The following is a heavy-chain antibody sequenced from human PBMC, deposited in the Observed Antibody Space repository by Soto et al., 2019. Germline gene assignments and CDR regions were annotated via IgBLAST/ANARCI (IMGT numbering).Heavy chain of an antibody. J-gene: IGHJ2*01. CDR1: GLTFSSYS. Sequence: EVQLVESGGGSVQPGESLRLSCAASGLTFSSYSTNWVRQAPGKGLEWVSYISSSSWNIYYADTVKGRFTISRDNAKNSLYLQMNSLRDEDTAVYYCARGPSAAAPLSDWYFDLWGRGTLVTVSS. V-gene: IGHV3-48*02. D-gene: IGHD2-2*01. CDR3: ARGPSAAAPLSDWYFDL. CDR2: ISSSSWNI.